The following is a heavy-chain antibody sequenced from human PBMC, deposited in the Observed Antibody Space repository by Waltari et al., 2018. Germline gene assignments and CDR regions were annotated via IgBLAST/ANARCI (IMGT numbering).Heavy chain of an antibody. CDR1: GGSISSSSYY. CDR2: IYYSGST. CDR3: ARIAAAGPFDY. Sequence: QLQLQESGPGLVKPSETPSLTCTVSGGSISSSSYYWGWIRQPPGKGLEWIGSIYYSGSTYYNPSLKSRVTISVDTSKNQFSLKLSSVTAADTAVYYCARIAAAGPFDYWGQGTLVIVSS. D-gene: IGHD6-13*01. J-gene: IGHJ4*02. V-gene: IGHV4-39*07.